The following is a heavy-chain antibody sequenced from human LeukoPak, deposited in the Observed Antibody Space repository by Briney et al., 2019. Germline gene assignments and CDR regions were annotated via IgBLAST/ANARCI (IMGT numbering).Heavy chain of an antibody. CDR3: AKVSDYYDSSGYYFGFDY. CDR1: GFTFISYS. J-gene: IGHJ4*02. D-gene: IGHD3-22*01. V-gene: IGHV3-21*04. Sequence: GGSLRLSCAASGFTFISYSMNWVRQAPGKGLEWVSSISSSSSYIYYADSVKGRFTISRDNSKNTLYLQMNSLRAEDTAVYYCAKVSDYYDSSGYYFGFDYWGQGTLVTVSS. CDR2: ISSSSSYI.